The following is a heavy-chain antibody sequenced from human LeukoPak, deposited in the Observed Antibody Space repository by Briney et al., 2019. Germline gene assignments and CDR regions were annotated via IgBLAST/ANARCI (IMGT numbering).Heavy chain of an antibody. V-gene: IGHV1-18*01. CDR3: ARAPQSRNYYDSSGFLDY. CDR1: GYTFSTYS. Sequence: ASVKVSCKASGYTFSTYSINWVRQAPGQGLEWMGRISAFNGNTDYAQKLQGRVTMTTDTSTSTAYMELRSLRSDDSAVYYCARAPQSRNYYDSSGFLDYWGQGTLVTVSS. CDR2: ISAFNGNT. J-gene: IGHJ4*02. D-gene: IGHD3-22*01.